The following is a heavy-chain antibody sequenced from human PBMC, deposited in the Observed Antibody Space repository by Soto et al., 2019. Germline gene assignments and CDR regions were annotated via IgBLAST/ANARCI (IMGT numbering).Heavy chain of an antibody. CDR1: GFTFSDYY. V-gene: IGHV3-11*01. Sequence: GGSLRLSCAASGFTFSDYYMSWIRQAPGKGLEWVSYISSSGSTIYYADSVKGRFTISRDNAKNSLYLQMNSLRAEDTAVYYCARDQGHRSGWYGVNYYYYYGMDVWGQGTTVTVSS. J-gene: IGHJ6*02. CDR3: ARDQGHRSGWYGVNYYYYYGMDV. D-gene: IGHD6-19*01. CDR2: ISSSGSTI.